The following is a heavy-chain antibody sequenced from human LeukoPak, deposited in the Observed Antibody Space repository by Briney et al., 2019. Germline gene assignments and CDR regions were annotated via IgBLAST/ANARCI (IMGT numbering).Heavy chain of an antibody. D-gene: IGHD6-19*01. V-gene: IGHV1-46*01. CDR1: GYTFTNYY. CDR3: ATSSGWKSNIDY. J-gene: IGHJ4*02. CDR2: INPSGGIT. Sequence: GASVKVSCKASGYTFTNYYMHWVRQAPGQGLEWMGIINPSGGITNYAQKFQGRVTMTRDTSISTAYMELSRLRSDDTAVFYCATSSGWKSNIDYWGQGTLVTVSS.